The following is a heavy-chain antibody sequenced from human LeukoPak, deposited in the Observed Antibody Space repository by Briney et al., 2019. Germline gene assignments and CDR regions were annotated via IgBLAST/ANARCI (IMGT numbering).Heavy chain of an antibody. CDR2: IYSGGST. CDR3: AKGWHYFDY. CDR1: GLTVSSNY. D-gene: IGHD6-13*01. V-gene: IGHV3-53*01. J-gene: IGHJ4*02. Sequence: PGGSLRLSCAASGLTVSSNYLSWVRQAPGKGLEWVSVIYSGGSTNYADSVKGRFTISRDNSENTLYLQMNSLRVEGTAVYYCAKGWHYFDYWGLGTLVTVSS.